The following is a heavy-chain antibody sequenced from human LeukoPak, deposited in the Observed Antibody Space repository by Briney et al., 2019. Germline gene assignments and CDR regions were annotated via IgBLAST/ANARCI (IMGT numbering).Heavy chain of an antibody. CDR1: GFTFSSYA. J-gene: IGHJ3*02. CDR2: ISSNGGST. Sequence: GGSLRLSCAASGFTFSSYAMHWVRQAPGKGLEYVSAISSNGGSTYYANSVKGRFTISRDNSKNTLYLQMNSLRAEDTAVYYCAAGSPGEYGIWGQGTMVTVSS. V-gene: IGHV3-64*01. D-gene: IGHD3-10*01. CDR3: AAGSPGEYGI.